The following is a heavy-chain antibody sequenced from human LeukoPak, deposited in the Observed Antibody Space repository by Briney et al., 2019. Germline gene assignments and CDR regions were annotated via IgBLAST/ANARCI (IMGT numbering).Heavy chain of an antibody. CDR1: GGTFSSYA. D-gene: IGHD5-18*01. CDR3: ARESGYSYGSYYMDV. Sequence: SVKVSCKAYGGTFSSYAISWVRQAPGQGLEWMGGIIPIFGTANYAQKFQGRVTITADESTSTAYMELSSLRSEDTAVYYCARESGYSYGSYYMDVWGKGTTVTVYS. J-gene: IGHJ6*03. V-gene: IGHV1-69*13. CDR2: IIPIFGTA.